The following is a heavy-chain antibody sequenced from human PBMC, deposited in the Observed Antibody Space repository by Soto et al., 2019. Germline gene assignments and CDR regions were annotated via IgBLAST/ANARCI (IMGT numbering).Heavy chain of an antibody. J-gene: IGHJ6*02. Sequence: GGSLRLSCAASGFTFSSYAMSWVRQAPGKGLEWVSGISWNSGSIGYADSVKGRFTISRDNAKNSLYLQMNSLRAEDTALYYCAKGGLRYYYYGMDVWGQGTTVTVSS. CDR3: AKGGLRYYYYGMDV. CDR1: GFTFSSYA. V-gene: IGHV3-9*01. CDR2: ISWNSGSI.